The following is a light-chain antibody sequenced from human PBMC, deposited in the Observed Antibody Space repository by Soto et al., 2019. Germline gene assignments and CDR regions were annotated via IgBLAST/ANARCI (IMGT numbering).Light chain of an antibody. CDR1: QSVTSH. CDR3: QQTYSSPWT. V-gene: IGKV1-39*01. J-gene: IGKJ1*01. CDR2: AAS. Sequence: DIQMTQSPSSLSASVGDRVTITCRAGQSVTSHLNWYQQKPGKAPKLLIYAASSLQGGVPSRFSGSGSGTDFTLTISSLQPEDFATYHCQQTYSSPWTFGQGTKVEIK.